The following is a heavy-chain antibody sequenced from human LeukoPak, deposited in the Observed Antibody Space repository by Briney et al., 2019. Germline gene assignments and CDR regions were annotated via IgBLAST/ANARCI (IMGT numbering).Heavy chain of an antibody. CDR2: INGDGSTT. J-gene: IGHJ6*02. CDR1: GFTLSSNW. D-gene: IGHD6-19*01. CDR3: ARETSGRGMDV. V-gene: IGHV3-74*01. Sequence: PGGSLRLSCAASGFTLSSNWMHWVRQAPGKGLVWVSRINGDGSTTSYAGSVKGRFTISRDNAKNTLYLQMNSLRAEDTAVYYCARETSGRGMDVWGQGTTVTVCS.